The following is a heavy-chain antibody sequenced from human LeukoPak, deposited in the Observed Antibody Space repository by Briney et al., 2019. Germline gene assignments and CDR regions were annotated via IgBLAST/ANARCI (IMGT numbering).Heavy chain of an antibody. Sequence: SETLSLTCTVSGGSISSYYWSWIRQPAGKGLEWIGRIYTSGSTNYNPSLKSRVTMSVDTSKNQFSLKLSSVTAADTAVYYCARAPYESLDDSGGPDLNDAFDIWGQGTMVTVSS. D-gene: IGHD3-22*01. V-gene: IGHV4-4*07. J-gene: IGHJ3*02. CDR3: ARAPYESLDDSGGPDLNDAFDI. CDR2: IYTSGST. CDR1: GGSISSYY.